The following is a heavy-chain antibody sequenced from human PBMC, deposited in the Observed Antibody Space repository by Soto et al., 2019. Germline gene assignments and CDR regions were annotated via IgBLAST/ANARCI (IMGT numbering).Heavy chain of an antibody. CDR2: SSSDAGST. Sequence: EERLSASGCGLIQPGVTLRLSCAASGFSFSHYALRWDRQAPGKGLEWVSESSSDAGSTSYPDSVRSRFIISKDRSKETLDLKLNTVRLEQTVGYCWATDMTISSIPKRDLALLCRGPLVSVSS. CDR1: GFSFSHYA. D-gene: IGHD3-3*01. V-gene: IGHV3-23*01. CDR3: ATDMTISSIPKRDLAL. J-gene: IGHJ2*01.